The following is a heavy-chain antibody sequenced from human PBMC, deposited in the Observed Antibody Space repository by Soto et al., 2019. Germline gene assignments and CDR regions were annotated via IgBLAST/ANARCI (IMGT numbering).Heavy chain of an antibody. J-gene: IGHJ4*02. V-gene: IGHV1-46*01. Sequence: QVQLVQSGAEVKKPGASVKVSCKASGYTFTSYYMHWVRQAPGQGLEWMGIINPSGGSTSYAQKFQGRVTXXRXTXXSTVYMELSSLRSEDTAVYYCAGGDYDFGGDRFDYWGQGTLVTVSS. CDR3: AGGDYDFGGDRFDY. D-gene: IGHD3-3*01. CDR2: INPSGGST. CDR1: GYTFTSYY.